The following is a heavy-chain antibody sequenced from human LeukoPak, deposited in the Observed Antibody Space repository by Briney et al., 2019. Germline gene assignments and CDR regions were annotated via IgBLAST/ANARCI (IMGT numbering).Heavy chain of an antibody. CDR3: ARGSTICSGGSCYSGSHLDY. J-gene: IGHJ4*02. V-gene: IGHV1-69*01. D-gene: IGHD2-15*01. Sequence: SVRVSCKASGGTFSSYAISWVRQAPGQGLEWMGGIIPIFGTANYAQKFQGRVTITADESTSTAYMELSSLRSEDTAVYYCARGSTICSGGSCYSGSHLDYWGQGTLVTVSS. CDR1: GGTFSSYA. CDR2: IIPIFGTA.